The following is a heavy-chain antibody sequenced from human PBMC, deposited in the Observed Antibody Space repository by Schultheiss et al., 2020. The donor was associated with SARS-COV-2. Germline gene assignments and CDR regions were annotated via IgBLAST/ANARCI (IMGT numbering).Heavy chain of an antibody. CDR1: GFTFSSGG. CDR2: ISGSGGST. J-gene: IGHJ3*02. V-gene: IGHV3-23*01. Sequence: GGSLRLSCAASGFTFSSGGMVWVRQTPEKGLEWVSGISGSGGSTYYADSVKGRFTISRDNAKKSLYLQMNSLRTEDTAVYYCAKDLIMGNGLYDAFDIWGRGTLVTVSS. CDR3: AKDLIMGNGLYDAFDI. D-gene: IGHD1-1*01.